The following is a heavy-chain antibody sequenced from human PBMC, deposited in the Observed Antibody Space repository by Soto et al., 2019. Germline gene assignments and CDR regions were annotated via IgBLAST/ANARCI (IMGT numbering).Heavy chain of an antibody. Sequence: SETLSLTCTVSGGSISCGGYYWSWIRQHPGKGLEWIGYIYYSGSTYYNPSLKSRVTISVDTSKNQFSLKLSSVTAADTAVYYCASMNIDSSGYDYFDYWGQGTLVTVSS. D-gene: IGHD3-22*01. V-gene: IGHV4-31*03. CDR1: GGSISCGGYY. J-gene: IGHJ4*02. CDR3: ASMNIDSSGYDYFDY. CDR2: IYYSGST.